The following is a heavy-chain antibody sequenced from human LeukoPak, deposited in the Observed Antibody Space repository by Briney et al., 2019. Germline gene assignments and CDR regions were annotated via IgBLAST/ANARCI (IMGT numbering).Heavy chain of an antibody. J-gene: IGHJ4*02. Sequence: GRSLRLSCAASGFSFSTYAMHCVRDAPGKGLGRVTILYYPGSVNSYADSVKGRFTISRDKFRTTLYLQMNSLRVEDTAVYYCAKEVGTFTLDYWGQGTLVTVSS. D-gene: IGHD1-26*01. V-gene: IGHV3-30*18. CDR2: LYYPGSVN. CDR1: GFSFSTYA. CDR3: AKEVGTFTLDY.